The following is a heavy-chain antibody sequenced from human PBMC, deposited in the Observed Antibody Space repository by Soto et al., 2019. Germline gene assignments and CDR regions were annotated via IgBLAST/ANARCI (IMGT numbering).Heavy chain of an antibody. V-gene: IGHV3-23*01. Sequence: EVQLLESGGGLVQPGGSLRLSCAASGFSFSNYGMNWVRQAPGKGLEWVSSISVSGSTTYYADSVKGRFTISRDNSGNTLYLQMNSLRAEDTAVYYCTKPQPRHHGDYFPFDYWGQGALVAVSP. CDR3: TKPQPRHHGDYFPFDY. D-gene: IGHD4-17*01. CDR2: ISVSGSTT. CDR1: GFSFSNYG. J-gene: IGHJ4*02.